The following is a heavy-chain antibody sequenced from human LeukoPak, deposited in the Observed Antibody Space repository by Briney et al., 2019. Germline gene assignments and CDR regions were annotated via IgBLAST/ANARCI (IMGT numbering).Heavy chain of an antibody. CDR1: GFTFSSYA. CDR3: AKDFHVVVAATADY. V-gene: IGHV3-23*01. D-gene: IGHD2-15*01. CDR2: ISGSGGST. J-gene: IGHJ4*02. Sequence: PGGSLRLSCVASGFTFSSYAMSWVRQAPGKGLEWVSAISGSGGSTYYADSVKGRFTISRDNSKNTLYLQMNSLRAEDTAVYYCAKDFHVVVAATADYWGQGTLDTVSS.